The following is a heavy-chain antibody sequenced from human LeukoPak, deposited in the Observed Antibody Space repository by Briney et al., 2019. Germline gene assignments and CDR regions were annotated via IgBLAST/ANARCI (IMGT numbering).Heavy chain of an antibody. Sequence: SETLSLTCTVSGGSISSYYWSWIRQPAGKGLEWIGRIYTSGSTNYNPSLKSRVTISLDTSGNQFSLKLSSVTAADTAVYYCASGYCGGACQLGGVDMWGQGTMVTVSS. CDR2: IYTSGST. CDR1: GGSISSYY. CDR3: ASGYCGGACQLGGVDM. J-gene: IGHJ3*02. V-gene: IGHV4-4*07. D-gene: IGHD2-21*02.